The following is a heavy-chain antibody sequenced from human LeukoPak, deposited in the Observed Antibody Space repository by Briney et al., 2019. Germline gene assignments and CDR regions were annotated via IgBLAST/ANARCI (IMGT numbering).Heavy chain of an antibody. V-gene: IGHV3-23*01. CDR2: ISISGSKT. J-gene: IGHJ4*02. D-gene: IGHD4-17*01. Sequence: GGSLRLSCVASEFDFSSHAMTWVRQAPGKGLEWVSAISISGSKTYYADSVKGRFTISRDNSKNTLYLQMNSLRAEDTAVYYCANEIRPNDYWGQGTQVTVSS. CDR3: ANEIRPNDY. CDR1: EFDFSSHA.